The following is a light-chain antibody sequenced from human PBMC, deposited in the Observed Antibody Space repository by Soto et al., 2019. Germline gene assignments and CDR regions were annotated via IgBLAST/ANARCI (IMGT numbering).Light chain of an antibody. V-gene: IGLV2-14*01. Sequence: QSVLTQPASVPGSPGQSITISCTGTSSDVGGYNYVSWYQQHPGKAPKLMIYEVSNRPSGVSNRFSGSKSGNTASLTISGLQAEDEGDYYCSSYTSSSTRVFGTGTKVTVL. J-gene: IGLJ1*01. CDR3: SSYTSSSTRV. CDR1: SSDVGGYNY. CDR2: EVS.